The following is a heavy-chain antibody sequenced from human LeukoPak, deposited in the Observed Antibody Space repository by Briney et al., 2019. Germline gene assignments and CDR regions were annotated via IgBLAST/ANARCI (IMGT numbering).Heavy chain of an antibody. V-gene: IGHV4-34*01. CDR2: INHRGST. D-gene: IGHD1-14*01. J-gene: IGHJ4*02. CDR1: GGSFSGYY. CDR3: ARGTLGSGPFDY. Sequence: SETLSLTCAVYGGSFSGYYGSWIRQPPGKGLEWIGEINHRGSTNYNPSLKSRVTISVDTSKNQFSLKLSSVTAADTAVHYCARGTLGSGPFDYWGQGTLVTVSS.